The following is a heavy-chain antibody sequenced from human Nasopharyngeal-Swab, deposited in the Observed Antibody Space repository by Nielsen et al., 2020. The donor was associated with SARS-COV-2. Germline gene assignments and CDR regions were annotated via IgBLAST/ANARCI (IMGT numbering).Heavy chain of an antibody. Sequence: GESLKISCAASEFTFSNYNMNWVHQAPGKGLEWVSSISSSSTYIYYADSVKGRFTISRDNAKNSLYLQMNSLRAEDTAVYYCARDGLDYDFWSAYFMDVWGQGTTVTVSS. J-gene: IGHJ6*02. CDR3: ARDGLDYDFWSAYFMDV. V-gene: IGHV3-21*01. CDR1: EFTFSNYN. D-gene: IGHD3-3*01. CDR2: ISSSSTYI.